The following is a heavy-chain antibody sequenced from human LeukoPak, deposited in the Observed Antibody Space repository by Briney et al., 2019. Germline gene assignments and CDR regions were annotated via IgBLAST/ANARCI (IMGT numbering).Heavy chain of an antibody. Sequence: GGSLRLSCAASGFNFDEHALHWVRQAPGKGLEGVSRISWDGGSTYYADSVKGRFTISRDNSKNSLYLQMNSLRAEDTALYYCAKDTAQYYYYYMDVWGKGTTVPVSS. CDR2: ISWDGGST. J-gene: IGHJ6*03. V-gene: IGHV3-43D*03. CDR1: GFNFDEHA. CDR3: AKDTAQYYYYYMDV.